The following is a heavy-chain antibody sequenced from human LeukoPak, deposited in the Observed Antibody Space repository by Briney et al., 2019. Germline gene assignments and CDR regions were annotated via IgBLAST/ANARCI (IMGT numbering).Heavy chain of an antibody. V-gene: IGHV3-33*01. D-gene: IGHD6-13*01. CDR1: GFTFSSNG. CDR2: IWYGGSKK. CDR3: ARLGIITAAGSNDY. Sequence: PGGSLRLSCAASGFTFSSNGMHWVRQAPGKGLEWVAVIWYGGSKKYYADSVKGRFTISRDNSKNTLFLQMNSLRAEDTAVYYCARLGIITAAGSNDYWGQGTLVTVSS. J-gene: IGHJ4*02.